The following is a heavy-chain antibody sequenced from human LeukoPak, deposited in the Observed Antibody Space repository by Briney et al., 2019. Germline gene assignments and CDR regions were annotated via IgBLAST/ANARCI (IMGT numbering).Heavy chain of an antibody. Sequence: GGSLRLSCAASGFTFSNYAMTWVRQAPGKGLEWVSAISGNGGTTHYADSVKGRFTISRDNSKNTLYLQMNSLRAEDTAVYYCAKSTSFDFWSGYSPFDYWGQGTLVTVSS. CDR2: ISGNGGTT. J-gene: IGHJ4*02. D-gene: IGHD3-3*01. CDR3: AKSTSFDFWSGYSPFDY. CDR1: GFTFSNYA. V-gene: IGHV3-23*01.